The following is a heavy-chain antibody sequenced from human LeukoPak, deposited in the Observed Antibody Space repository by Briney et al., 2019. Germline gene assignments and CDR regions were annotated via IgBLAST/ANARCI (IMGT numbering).Heavy chain of an antibody. D-gene: IGHD3-22*01. CDR2: ISPSGDRT. Sequence: GGSLRLSCAAPGFTFSSYAMSWVRQAPGKGLEWVSFISPSGDRTSSADSVEGRFTISRDNTRNTLYLQMNSLRDEDTGVYYCAIMHGYYDGSGFWVQWGQGTLVTVSS. J-gene: IGHJ4*02. V-gene: IGHV3-23*01. CDR1: GFTFSSYA. CDR3: AIMHGYYDGSGFWVQ.